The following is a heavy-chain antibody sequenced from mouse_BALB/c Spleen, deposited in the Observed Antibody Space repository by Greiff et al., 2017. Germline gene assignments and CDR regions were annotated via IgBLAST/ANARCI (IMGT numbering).Heavy chain of an antibody. CDR3: ARHYYDYDGYAMDY. V-gene: IGHV5-9-4*01. CDR1: GFTFSSYA. D-gene: IGHD2-4*01. CDR2: ISSGGSYT. J-gene: IGHJ4*01. Sequence: EVKLVESGGGLVKPGGSLKLSCAASGFTFSSYAMSWVRQSPEKRLEWVAEISSGGSYTYYPDTVTGRFTISRDNAKNTLYLEMSSLRSEDTAMYYCARHYYDYDGYAMDYWGQGTSVTVSS.